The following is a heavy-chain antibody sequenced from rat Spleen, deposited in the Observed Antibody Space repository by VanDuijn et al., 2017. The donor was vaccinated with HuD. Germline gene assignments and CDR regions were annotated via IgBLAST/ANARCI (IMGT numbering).Heavy chain of an antibody. V-gene: IGHV5S23*01. J-gene: IGHJ3*01. Sequence: EVQLVESGGGLVQPGRSLKLSCAASGFTFSNSAMAWVRQAPTKGLEWVASITAGGDDTYYRDSVKGRFTVSRDDAKSTLYLQMDSLRSEDTATYYCATYGGLRNWFAYWGQGTLVTVSS. D-gene: IGHD4-1*01. CDR1: GFTFSNSA. CDR3: ATYGGLRNWFAY. CDR2: ITAGGDDT.